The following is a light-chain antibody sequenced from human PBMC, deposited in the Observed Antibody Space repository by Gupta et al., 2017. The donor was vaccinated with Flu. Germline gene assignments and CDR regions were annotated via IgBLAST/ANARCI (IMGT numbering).Light chain of an antibody. J-gene: IGLJ3*02. Sequence: SALTQPTSVSGSPGQSITISCTATSSDVGAYNYVSWYQQHPGKAPKLMIFDVTNRPSGVSNRFSGSKSANTASLTISGLQTEDEADYYCSSYTTSSTRVFGGGTKLTVL. CDR1: SSDVGAYNY. CDR2: DVT. CDR3: SSYTTSSTRV. V-gene: IGLV2-14*03.